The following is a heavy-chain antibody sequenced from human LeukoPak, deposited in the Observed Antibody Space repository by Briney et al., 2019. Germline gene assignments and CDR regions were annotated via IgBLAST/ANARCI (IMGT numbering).Heavy chain of an antibody. CDR1: GGSISSYY. J-gene: IGHJ4*02. CDR3: GRHISWMGAYDY. V-gene: IGHV4-59*08. CDR2: IYYSGST. Sequence: PSETLTLTCTVAGGSISSYYWSWIRQPPGKGLEWIGYIYYSGSTNYNPSLKSRVTISVDTSKNQFSLKLSSVTAADTAVYYCGRHISWMGAYDYWGQGTLVTVSS. D-gene: IGHD1-26*01.